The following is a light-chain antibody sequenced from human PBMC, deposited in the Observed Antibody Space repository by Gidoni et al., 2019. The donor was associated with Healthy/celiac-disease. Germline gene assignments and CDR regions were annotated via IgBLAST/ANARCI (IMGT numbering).Light chain of an antibody. CDR2: DAS. V-gene: IGKV3-11*01. CDR3: QQRSNWPPLT. J-gene: IGKJ4*01. CDR1: QSVSSY. Sequence: EIVLTQSPATLSLSPGERATLSCRASQSVSSYLAWYQQKPGQAPRLLIYDASNRATGIPARFSGSESVTDCTLTISSLEPEDCAVYYCQQRSNWPPLTFGGGTKVEIK.